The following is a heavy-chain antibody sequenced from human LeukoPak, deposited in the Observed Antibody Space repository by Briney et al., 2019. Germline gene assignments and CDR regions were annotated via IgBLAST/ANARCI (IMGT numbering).Heavy chain of an antibody. D-gene: IGHD1-1*01. CDR3: ARELDDAFDI. V-gene: IGHV4-59*01. Sequence: SETLSLTCTVSGGSISSYYWSWIRQPPGKRLEWIGYIYYSGSTNYNPSLKSRVTISVDTSKNQFSLKLSSVTAADTAVYYCARELDDAFDIWGQGTMVTVSS. CDR2: IYYSGST. J-gene: IGHJ3*02. CDR1: GGSISSYY.